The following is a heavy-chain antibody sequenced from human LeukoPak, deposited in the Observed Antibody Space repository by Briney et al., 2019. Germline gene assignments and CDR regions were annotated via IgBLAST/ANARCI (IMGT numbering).Heavy chain of an antibody. CDR1: GGSISISNW. D-gene: IGHD5-24*01. CDR3: ARGGGDGYNHRFDP. Sequence: SETLSLTCAVSGGSISISNWWSWVRQPPGNGLEWIGEIYHSGSTNYNPSLKSRVTISVDKSKNQFSLKLSSVTAADTAVYYCARGGGDGYNHRFDPWGQGTLVTVSS. CDR2: IYHSGST. J-gene: IGHJ5*02. V-gene: IGHV4-4*02.